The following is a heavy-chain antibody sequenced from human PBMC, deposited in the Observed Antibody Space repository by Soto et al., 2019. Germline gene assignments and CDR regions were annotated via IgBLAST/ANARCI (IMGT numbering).Heavy chain of an antibody. D-gene: IGHD6-19*01. J-gene: IGHJ6*02. Sequence: SETLSLTCTVSGGSISSYYWSWIRQPAGKGLEWIGRIYTSGSTNYNPSLKSRVTMSVDTSKNQFSLKLSSVTAADTAVYYWARILRQGLVVSPEYGMDVWGQGTTATVSS. CDR2: IYTSGST. CDR3: ARILRQGLVVSPEYGMDV. CDR1: GGSISSYY. V-gene: IGHV4-4*07.